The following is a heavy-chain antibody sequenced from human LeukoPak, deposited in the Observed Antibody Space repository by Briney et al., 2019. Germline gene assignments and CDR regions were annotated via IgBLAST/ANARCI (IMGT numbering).Heavy chain of an antibody. CDR1: GGSISSYY. CDR3: ARVRRLRYYDSSGPFDY. J-gene: IGHJ4*02. D-gene: IGHD3-22*01. Sequence: SETLSLTCTVSGGSISSYYYSWIRQPPGKGLEWIGYIYYSGSTNSNPSPNSRVTISVDTSKNHFSLRLSSVTAADTAVYYCARVRRLRYYDSSGPFDYWGQGTLVTVSS. V-gene: IGHV4-59*01. CDR2: IYYSGST.